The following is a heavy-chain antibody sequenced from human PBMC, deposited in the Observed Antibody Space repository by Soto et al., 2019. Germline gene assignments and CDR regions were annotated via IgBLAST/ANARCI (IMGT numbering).Heavy chain of an antibody. CDR3: ARYRSLDP. V-gene: IGHV3-23*01. CDR2: ISGGGATT. Sequence: LRLSCAASGFYFSSYAMSWVRQAPGKGLEWVSAISGGGATTYYADSVKGRFTIPRDNSKNSLYLQMNSLRAEDTAVYYCARYRSLDPWGQGILVTVSS. CDR1: GFYFSSYA. D-gene: IGHD2-15*01. J-gene: IGHJ5*02.